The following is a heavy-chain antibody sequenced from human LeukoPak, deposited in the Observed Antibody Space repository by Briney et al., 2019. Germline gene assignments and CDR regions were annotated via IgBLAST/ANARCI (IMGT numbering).Heavy chain of an antibody. V-gene: IGHV1-2*02. D-gene: IGHD6-13*01. CDR1: GYTFTAYY. CDR2: INHNSGGP. J-gene: IGHJ6*02. CDR3: ARDRYSSSWYGMDV. Sequence: EASLKISCRASGYTFTAYYIHWVRQAPGQRLEWLGWINHNSGGPNYAQTFRGRVTMTRDTSISTVYMDLSGLTSDDTAVYYCARDRYSSSWYGMDVWGQGTTVTVSS.